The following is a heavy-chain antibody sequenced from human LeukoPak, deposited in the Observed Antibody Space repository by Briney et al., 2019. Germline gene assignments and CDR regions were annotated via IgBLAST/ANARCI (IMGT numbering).Heavy chain of an antibody. Sequence: SVKVSCKASGGTFSSYAISWVRQAPGQGLEWMGGIIPIFGTANYAQKFQGRVTITTDESTSTAYMELSSLRSEDTAVYYCARDLGYCSGGSCRIFDYWGQGTLVTVSS. J-gene: IGHJ4*02. V-gene: IGHV1-69*05. CDR3: ARDLGYCSGGSCRIFDY. CDR1: GGTFSSYA. D-gene: IGHD2-15*01. CDR2: IIPIFGTA.